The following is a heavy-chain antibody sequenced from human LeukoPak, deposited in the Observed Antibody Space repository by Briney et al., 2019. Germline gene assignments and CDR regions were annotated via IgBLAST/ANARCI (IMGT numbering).Heavy chain of an antibody. Sequence: SETLSLTCTVSGGSISSGGYYWSWIRQHPGKGLEWIGYIYYSGSTYYNPSLKSRVTISVDTSKNQFSLKLSSVTAADTAVYYCARGIMIFGVASHFDYWGQGTLVTVSS. CDR2: IYYSGST. V-gene: IGHV4-31*03. D-gene: IGHD3-3*01. CDR3: ARGIMIFGVASHFDY. CDR1: GGSISSGGYY. J-gene: IGHJ4*02.